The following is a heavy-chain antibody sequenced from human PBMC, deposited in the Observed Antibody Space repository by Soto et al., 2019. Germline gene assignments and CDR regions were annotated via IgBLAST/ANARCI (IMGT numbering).Heavy chain of an antibody. J-gene: IGHJ5*02. V-gene: IGHV2-5*01. D-gene: IGHD3-22*01. Sequence: QITLKESGPTLVKPTQTLTLTGTFSGFSLSTSGVGVGWIRQPPGKALQWLALIYWNDDKRYSPSLKSRLTIIKDTAEHQMVLTMTNMDPVDTATYYCAHIPHGYYDSSGYFFATNWFDPWGQGTLVTVSS. CDR3: AHIPHGYYDSSGYFFATNWFDP. CDR1: GFSLSTSGVG. CDR2: IYWNDDK.